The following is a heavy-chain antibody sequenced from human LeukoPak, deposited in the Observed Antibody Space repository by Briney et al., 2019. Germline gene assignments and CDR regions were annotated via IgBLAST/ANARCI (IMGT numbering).Heavy chain of an antibody. D-gene: IGHD2-2*02. V-gene: IGHV3-23*01. Sequence: GGSLRLSCAASGFTFSSYAMSWVRQAPGKGLEWVPAISGSGGSTYYADSVKGRFTISRDNSKNTLYLQMNSLRAEDTAVYYCAKLTVVPAAIPYYFDYWGQGTLVTVSS. CDR1: GFTFSSYA. CDR3: AKLTVVPAAIPYYFDY. CDR2: ISGSGGST. J-gene: IGHJ4*02.